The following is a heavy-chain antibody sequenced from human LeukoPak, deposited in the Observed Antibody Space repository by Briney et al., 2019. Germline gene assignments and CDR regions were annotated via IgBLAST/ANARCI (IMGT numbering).Heavy chain of an antibody. V-gene: IGHV1-24*01. D-gene: IGHD5-12*01. J-gene: IGHJ4*02. Sequence: ASVKASCKVSGYTLTELFMHWVRQAPGKGLEWMGGFDPEDGETIYAQKFQGRVTMTEDTSTDTAYMELSSLRSEDTAVYYCATSPYGGYAVLDYWGQGTLVTVSS. CDR2: FDPEDGET. CDR3: ATSPYGGYAVLDY. CDR1: GYTLTELF.